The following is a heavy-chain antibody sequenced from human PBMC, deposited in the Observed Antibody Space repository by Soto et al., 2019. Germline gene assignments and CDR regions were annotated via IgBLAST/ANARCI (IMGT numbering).Heavy chain of an antibody. Sequence: SATLTLTCAVSGYGFTTDALCCVIQHPPGKELEWIGTISHSGNTYYNQSLKSRFTISIDTAKNTLSLILSSVTAADTATYYGTRRYCTNNSGFRNGMDVWGKGT. J-gene: IGHJ6*04. CDR3: TRRYCTNNSGFRNGMDV. CDR1: GYGFTTDAL. D-gene: IGHD2-8*01. CDR2: ISHSGNT. V-gene: IGHV4-38-2*01.